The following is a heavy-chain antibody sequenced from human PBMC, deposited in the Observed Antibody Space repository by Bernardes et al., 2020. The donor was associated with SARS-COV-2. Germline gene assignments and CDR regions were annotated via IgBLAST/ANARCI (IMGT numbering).Heavy chain of an antibody. V-gene: IGHV3-21*01. CDR1: GFPFSSHS. CDR2: NNSSSRYI. J-gene: IGHJ4*02. D-gene: IGHD6-13*01. Sequence: GFLRLPWAASGFPFSSHSKNRVRQAPGKGLGWVPSNNSSSRYIYYADSVKGRFTISRDNAKNSLYLQMNSLRAEDTAVYYCARDGSRTPYSSSRLFDYWGQGTLVTVSS. CDR3: ARDGSRTPYSSSRLFDY.